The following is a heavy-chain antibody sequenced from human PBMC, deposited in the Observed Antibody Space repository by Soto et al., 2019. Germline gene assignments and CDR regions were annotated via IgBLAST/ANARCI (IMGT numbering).Heavy chain of an antibody. CDR2: ISSSGSHI. Sequence: GGSLRLSCAASGFSFSLYSMNWVRQAPGKGLEWVSSISSSGSHINYAESMKGRFTISRDNAENSLFLQMSSLRAEDTAVYYCARVHDSSGYYNWGQGTLVTVSS. J-gene: IGHJ4*02. CDR1: GFSFSLYS. V-gene: IGHV3-21*01. CDR3: ARVHDSSGYYN. D-gene: IGHD3-22*01.